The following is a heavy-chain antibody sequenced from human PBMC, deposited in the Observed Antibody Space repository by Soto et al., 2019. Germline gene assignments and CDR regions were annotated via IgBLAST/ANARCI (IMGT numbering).Heavy chain of an antibody. CDR2: TIPMFGTA. J-gene: IGHJ5*02. V-gene: IGHV1-69*06. D-gene: IGHD3-10*01. Sequence: QVQLVQSGAEVKKPGSSVKVSCKASGGTFSSSVISWVRQAPGQGLEWMAGTIPMFGTANYAQKFQGRVTVSADKSTSTAYMELSSLRSDDTAVYYCASQSGSGSYSAWGQGTLVTVSS. CDR1: GGTFSSSV. CDR3: ASQSGSGSYSA.